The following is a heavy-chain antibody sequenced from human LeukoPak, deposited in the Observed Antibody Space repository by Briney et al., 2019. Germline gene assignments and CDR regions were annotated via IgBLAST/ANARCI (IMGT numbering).Heavy chain of an antibody. CDR1: GLTFSSYW. J-gene: IGHJ4*02. D-gene: IGHD1-26*01. Sequence: GGSLRLSCAASGLTFSSYWMSWVRQAPGKGLEWVANIKQEGSEKYYVDSVKGRFTISRDKAKNSLYLQMNSLRAEETAVYYCTSWEGGGSYWYFDYWGQGTLVTVSS. CDR2: IKQEGSEK. V-gene: IGHV3-7*01. CDR3: TSWEGGGSYWYFDY.